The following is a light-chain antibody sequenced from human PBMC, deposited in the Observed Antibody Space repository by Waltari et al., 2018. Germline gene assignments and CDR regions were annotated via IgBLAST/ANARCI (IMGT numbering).Light chain of an antibody. CDR1: SSNIGSNY. J-gene: IGLJ2*01. CDR3: AAWDDSLSGPV. CDR2: RNN. Sequence: QSVLTQPPSASGTPGQRVTISCSGSSSNIGSNYVYWYQQLPGTAPKLLIYRNNHRPSGGPDRFSGSKSGTSASLAISGLRSEDEADYYCAAWDDSLSGPVFGGGTKLTVL. V-gene: IGLV1-47*01.